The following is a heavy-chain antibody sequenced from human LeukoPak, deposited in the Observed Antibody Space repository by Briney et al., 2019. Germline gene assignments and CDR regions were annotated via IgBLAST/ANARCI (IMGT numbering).Heavy chain of an antibody. Sequence: HGESLRISCKGSGYSFTSYWISWVRQMPGKGVEWVGRIDPSDSYTNYSPSFQGHVTISADKSISTAYLQWSSLKASDTAMYYCAGPYSSSNEYGMDVWGQGTTVTVSS. J-gene: IGHJ6*02. CDR2: IDPSDSYT. CDR1: GYSFTSYW. V-gene: IGHV5-10-1*01. CDR3: AGPYSSSNEYGMDV. D-gene: IGHD6-6*01.